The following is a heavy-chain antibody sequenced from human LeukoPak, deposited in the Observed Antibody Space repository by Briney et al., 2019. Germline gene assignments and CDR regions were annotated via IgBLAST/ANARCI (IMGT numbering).Heavy chain of an antibody. V-gene: IGHV4-4*07. CDR2: IYTSGST. CDR1: GGSISSCY. J-gene: IGHJ4*02. Sequence: SETLSLTCTVSGGSISSCYWSWIRQPAGKGLEWIGRIYTSGSTNYNPSLKSRVTISVDKSKNQFSLKLSSVTAADTAVYYCATTRVGFSYFDYWGQGTLVTVSS. D-gene: IGHD1-26*01. CDR3: ATTRVGFSYFDY.